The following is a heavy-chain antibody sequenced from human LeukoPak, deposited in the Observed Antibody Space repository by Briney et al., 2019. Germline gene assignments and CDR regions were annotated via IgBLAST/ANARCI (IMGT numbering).Heavy chain of an antibody. V-gene: IGHV3-74*01. CDR3: ARVLYDYVWGSYRSYYFDY. J-gene: IGHJ4*02. CDR1: GFTFSSYW. CDR2: INTDGSST. D-gene: IGHD3-16*02. Sequence: GGSLRLSCAASGFTFSSYWMHWVRQAPGKGLVWVSRINTDGSSTSYADSVKGRFTISRDNSKNTLYLQMNSLRAEDTAVYYCARVLYDYVWGSYRSYYFDYWGQGTLVTVSS.